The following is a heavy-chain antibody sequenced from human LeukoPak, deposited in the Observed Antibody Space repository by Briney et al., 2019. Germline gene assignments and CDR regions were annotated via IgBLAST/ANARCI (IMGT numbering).Heavy chain of an antibody. J-gene: IGHJ4*02. CDR1: GFTVSSNY. D-gene: IGHD6-19*01. V-gene: IGHV3-66*04. CDR2: IYSGGSK. CDR3: ARQYSSGWYADY. Sequence: GGSLRLSCAASGFTVSSNYMSWVRQAPGKGREWVSVIYSGGSKYYADSVKGSLTIPRNNSKNTLYHQMISLRAADAAVYYCARQYSSGWYADYWGQGTLVTVSS.